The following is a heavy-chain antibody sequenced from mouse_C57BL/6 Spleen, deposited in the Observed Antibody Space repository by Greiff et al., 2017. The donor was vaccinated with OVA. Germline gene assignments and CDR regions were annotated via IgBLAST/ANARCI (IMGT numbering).Heavy chain of an antibody. V-gene: IGHV1-69*01. Sequence: QVQLQQPGAELVMPGASVKLSCKASGYTFTSYWMHWVKQRPGQGLEWIGEIDPSDSYTNYNQKFKGKSTLTVDKSSSTAYMQLSSLTSEDSAVYYCARRGYYYGSRGVRFDYWGQGTTLTVSS. CDR1: GYTFTSYW. J-gene: IGHJ2*01. CDR3: ARRGYYYGSRGVRFDY. CDR2: IDPSDSYT. D-gene: IGHD1-1*01.